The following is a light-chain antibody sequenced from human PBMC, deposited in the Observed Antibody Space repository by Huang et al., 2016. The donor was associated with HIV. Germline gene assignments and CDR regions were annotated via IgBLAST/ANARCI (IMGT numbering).Light chain of an antibody. CDR1: QTLLHSKGYNY. Sequence: DIVMTQSPLSLPVTPGEPASISCRSSQTLLHSKGYNYLDWYLQKPGQSPQLLIYLGSSRAPGVPDRFSGSGSGKDFTLKISRVEAEDVGVYYCMQALQTPRTFGQGTKVEIK. V-gene: IGKV2-28*01. CDR3: MQALQTPRT. J-gene: IGKJ1*01. CDR2: LGS.